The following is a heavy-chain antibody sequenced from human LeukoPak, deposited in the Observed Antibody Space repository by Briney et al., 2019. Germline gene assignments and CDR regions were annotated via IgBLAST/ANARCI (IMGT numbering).Heavy chain of an antibody. CDR1: GFTFSKYG. D-gene: IGHD7-27*01. V-gene: IGHV3-33*06. CDR2: IWYDGSKG. CDR3: TKDDWALGTWAPDL. Sequence: GTSLKLSCAASGFTFSKYGMHWVRQAPGKGLEWLAVIWYDGSKGYYADSVKGRFIISRDNSKDTLFLQMNSLRVDDTGVYYCTKDDWALGTWAPDLWGQGILVTVAS. J-gene: IGHJ5*02.